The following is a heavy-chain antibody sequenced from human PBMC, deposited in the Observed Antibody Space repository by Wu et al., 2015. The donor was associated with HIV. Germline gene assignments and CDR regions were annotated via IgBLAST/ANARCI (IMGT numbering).Heavy chain of an antibody. Sequence: QVQLEQSGTEVKRPESSVKVSCQASGGNFLSYSFTWVRQAPGQGLEWMGGIVPIFASPKYAQEFQDRVTNFTTTSPRRTVYMDWRSLRSEDKRPYYYCANGSPTERINNKKFGFEFWGQGKALVIVSS. CDR3: ANGSPTERINNKKFGFEF. CDR2: IVPIFASP. D-gene: IGHD3-16*01. V-gene: IGHV1-69*05. J-gene: IGHJ4*02. CDR1: GGNFLSYS.